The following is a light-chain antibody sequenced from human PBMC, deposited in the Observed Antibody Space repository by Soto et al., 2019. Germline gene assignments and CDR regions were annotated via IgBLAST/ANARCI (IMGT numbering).Light chain of an antibody. CDR2: DNN. Sequence: QSGLTQPPPGCGSPGRRCTSSVSGSSSNIGRDPVNWYQELPGTAPKLLIYDNNQRPSGVPDRFSGSKSGTSASLAIRGLPSEDEADYLCAGWDGSLRAFVFGNGTKVTLL. V-gene: IGLV1-44*01. CDR3: AGWDGSLRAFV. J-gene: IGLJ1*01. CDR1: SSNIGRDP.